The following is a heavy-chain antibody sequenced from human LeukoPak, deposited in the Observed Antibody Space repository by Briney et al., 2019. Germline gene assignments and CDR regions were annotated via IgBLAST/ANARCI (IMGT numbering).Heavy chain of an antibody. V-gene: IGHV4-39*01. CDR3: AREVSSADYYHYYGMDV. J-gene: IGHJ6*02. Sequence: SETLSLTCTVSGGSIIRSDYYWGWIRQPPGKGLGWIGSIYYSGSTYYNPSLKSRVTISVDTSKNQFSLQLNSVTAADTAIYYCAREVSSADYYHYYGMDVWGQGTSVTVSS. CDR2: IYYSGST. D-gene: IGHD2-2*01. CDR1: GGSIIRSDYY.